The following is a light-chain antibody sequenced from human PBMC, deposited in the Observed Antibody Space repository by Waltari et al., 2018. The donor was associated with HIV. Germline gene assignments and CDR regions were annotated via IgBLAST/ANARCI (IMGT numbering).Light chain of an antibody. CDR1: SSNIGSNY. J-gene: IGLJ2*01. CDR3: AAWDDSLSGVV. Sequence: QSVLTQPPSASGTPGQRVTISCSGSSSNIGSNYVYWYQQLPGTAPKLRIYRNNQRPSGVPDRCSGSKSGTSASLAISGLRSEDEADYYCAAWDDSLSGVVFGGGTKLTVL. V-gene: IGLV1-47*01. CDR2: RNN.